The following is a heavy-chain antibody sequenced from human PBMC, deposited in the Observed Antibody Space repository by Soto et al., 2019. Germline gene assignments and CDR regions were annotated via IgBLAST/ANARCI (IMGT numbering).Heavy chain of an antibody. J-gene: IGHJ4*02. Sequence: ASVKVSCKASGYTFTSYGISWVRQAPGQGLEWMGWISAYNGSTNYAQKLQGRVTMTTDTSTSTAYMELRSLRSDDTAVYYCARELQVGATSLGYFDYWGQGTLVTVSS. CDR1: GYTFTSYG. CDR3: ARELQVGATSLGYFDY. CDR2: ISAYNGST. D-gene: IGHD1-26*01. V-gene: IGHV1-18*01.